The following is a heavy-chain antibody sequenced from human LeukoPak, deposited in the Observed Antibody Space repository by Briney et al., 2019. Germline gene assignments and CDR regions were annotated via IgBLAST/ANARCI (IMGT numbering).Heavy chain of an antibody. D-gene: IGHD4-17*01. CDR3: ARVHAGDDYGDY. V-gene: IGHV4-39*07. CDR1: GGSISSSSYY. CDR2: IYYSGST. J-gene: IGHJ4*02. Sequence: SETLSLTCTVSGGSISSSSYYWGWVRQPPGKGLEWIGSIYYSGSTYYNPSLKSRVTISVDTSKNQFSLKLSSVTAADTAVYYCARVHAGDDYGDYWGQGTLVTVSS.